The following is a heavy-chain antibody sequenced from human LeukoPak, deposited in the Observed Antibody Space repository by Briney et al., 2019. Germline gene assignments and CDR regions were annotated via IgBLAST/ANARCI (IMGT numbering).Heavy chain of an antibody. CDR2: INHSGST. V-gene: IGHV4-34*01. CDR1: GGSFSGYY. Sequence: SETLSLTCAVYGGSFSGYYWSWIRQPPGKGLDWIGEINHSGSTNYNPSLKSRVTISVDTSKNQFSLKLSSVTAADTAVYYCARGRRSSGWYGYWGQGTLVTVSS. CDR3: ARGRRSSGWYGY. D-gene: IGHD6-19*01. J-gene: IGHJ4*02.